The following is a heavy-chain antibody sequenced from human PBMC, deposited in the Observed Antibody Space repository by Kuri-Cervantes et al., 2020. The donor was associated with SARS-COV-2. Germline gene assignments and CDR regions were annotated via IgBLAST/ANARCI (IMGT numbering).Heavy chain of an antibody. CDR1: GFTFSSYD. J-gene: IGHJ5*02. CDR2: ISSSSSYI. Sequence: GGSLRLSCAASGFTFSSYDMHWVRQAPGKGLEWVSSISSSSSYIYYADSVKGRFTISRDNAKNSLYLQMNSLRAEDTAVYYCARSFTVTDPFDPWGQGTLVTVSS. V-gene: IGHV3-21*01. D-gene: IGHD4-11*01. CDR3: ARSFTVTDPFDP.